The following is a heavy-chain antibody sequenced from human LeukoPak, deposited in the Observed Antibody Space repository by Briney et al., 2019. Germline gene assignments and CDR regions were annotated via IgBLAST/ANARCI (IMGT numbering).Heavy chain of an antibody. CDR2: ISGSGGST. Sequence: PGGSLRLSCAASGFTFSSYAMSWVRQAPGKGLEWVSAISGSGGSTYYADSVKVRFTISRDNSKNTLYLQMNSLRAEDTAVYYCAKDPFGFWSGYWDYWGQGTLVTVSS. J-gene: IGHJ4*02. CDR1: GFTFSSYA. V-gene: IGHV3-23*01. D-gene: IGHD3-3*01. CDR3: AKDPFGFWSGYWDY.